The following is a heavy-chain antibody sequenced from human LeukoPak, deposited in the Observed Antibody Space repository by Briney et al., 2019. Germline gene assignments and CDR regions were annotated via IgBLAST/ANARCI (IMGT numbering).Heavy chain of an antibody. CDR2: ISAYNGNT. D-gene: IGHD5-24*01. Sequence: ASVKVSCKASGYTFTSYGISWVRQAPGQGLEWMGWISAYNGNTNYAQKLQGRVTMTTDTSTSTAYMELGSLRSDDTAVYYCARAPTILEWLQLQLDYWGQGTLVTVSS. J-gene: IGHJ4*02. V-gene: IGHV1-18*01. CDR3: ARAPTILEWLQLQLDY. CDR1: GYTFTSYG.